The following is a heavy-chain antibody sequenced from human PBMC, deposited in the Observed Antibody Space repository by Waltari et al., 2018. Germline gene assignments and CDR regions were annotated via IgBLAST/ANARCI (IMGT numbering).Heavy chain of an antibody. Sequence: VQLVQSGAEVKRPGASVTGSCKALGYTFTDYYIHWVRLAPGQGLEWMGWINPNSDGTNYAQKFQGRVTMTRDTSVSTAYMELSRLRSDDTAVYYCARDKEMATIRDYFDYWGQGTQVTVSS. CDR1: GYTFTDYY. CDR3: ARDKEMATIRDYFDY. J-gene: IGHJ4*02. D-gene: IGHD5-12*01. CDR2: INPNSDGT. V-gene: IGHV1-2*02.